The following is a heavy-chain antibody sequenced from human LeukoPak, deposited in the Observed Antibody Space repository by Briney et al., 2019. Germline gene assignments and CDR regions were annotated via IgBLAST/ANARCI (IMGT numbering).Heavy chain of an antibody. J-gene: IGHJ4*02. CDR2: IYSGGST. CDR3: AKSRGWHTFDY. CDR1: GFTFSSYW. Sequence: GGSLRLSCAASGFTFSSYWMSWVRQAPGKGLEWVSVIYSGGSTYYADSVKGRFTISRDNSKNSLYLQMNSLRAEDTALYYCAKSRGWHTFDYWGQGTLVTVSS. V-gene: IGHV3-53*05. D-gene: IGHD2-15*01.